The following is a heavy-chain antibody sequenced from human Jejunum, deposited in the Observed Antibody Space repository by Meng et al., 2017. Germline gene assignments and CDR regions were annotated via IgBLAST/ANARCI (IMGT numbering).Heavy chain of an antibody. CDR2: ITAGNGNT. J-gene: IGHJ4*02. V-gene: IGHV1-3*01. CDR3: ARDMPYSSGSFDY. Sequence: QAQLLQEGAEVKKLVASGTVSCKASGFTFVSYAIYWVRQAPGQGLEWMVWITAGNGNTKYSQKFQGRVTITRDTAASTAYMELSSLRSEDTAVYYCARDMPYSSGSFDYWGQGTLVTVSS. D-gene: IGHD3-10*01. CDR1: GFTFVSYA.